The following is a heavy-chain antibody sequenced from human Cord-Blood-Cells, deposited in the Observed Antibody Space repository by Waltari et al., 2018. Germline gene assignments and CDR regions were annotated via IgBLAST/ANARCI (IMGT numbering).Heavy chain of an antibody. CDR2: ISPIFGTA. J-gene: IGHJ6*03. D-gene: IGHD2-2*01. Sequence: QVQLVQSGAEVKKPGSSVKVSCKASGGTFSSYAISWVRQAPGQGLEWMGGISPIFGTANDAQKFQGRVTSTADESTSTAYMELSSLRSEETAMDYCASGPSGIVVVPAATGDYYYMDVWGKGTTVTVSS. CDR1: GGTFSSYA. CDR3: ASGPSGIVVVPAATGDYYYMDV. V-gene: IGHV1-69*01.